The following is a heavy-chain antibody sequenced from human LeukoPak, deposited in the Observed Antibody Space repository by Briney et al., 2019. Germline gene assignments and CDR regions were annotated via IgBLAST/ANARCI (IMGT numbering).Heavy chain of an antibody. CDR1: GFTFSSYA. CDR2: ISSNGGST. J-gene: IGHJ6*03. CDR3: ARDGSGSYYYYMDV. Sequence: PGGSLRLSCAASGFTFSSYAMHWVRQAPGKGLEYVSAISSNGGSTYYANSVKGRFTISRDNSKNTLYLQMGSLRAEDMAVYYCARDGSGSYYYYMDVWGKGTTVTVSS. D-gene: IGHD1-26*01. V-gene: IGHV3-64*01.